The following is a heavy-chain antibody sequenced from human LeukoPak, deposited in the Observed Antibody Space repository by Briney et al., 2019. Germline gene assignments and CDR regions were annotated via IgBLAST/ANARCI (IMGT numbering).Heavy chain of an antibody. V-gene: IGHV1-18*01. D-gene: IGHD3-22*01. CDR2: ISVSNGNT. Sequence: ASVKVSCKTSGYNFANYGISWVRQAPGQGLEWMGWISVSNGNTNYAPRLQGRVIMTTDTSTTTAHMELRSLRSDDTAVYYCARVQDIEMRVEDFWGQGTLVTVSS. CDR1: GYNFANYG. CDR3: ARVQDIEMRVEDF. J-gene: IGHJ4*02.